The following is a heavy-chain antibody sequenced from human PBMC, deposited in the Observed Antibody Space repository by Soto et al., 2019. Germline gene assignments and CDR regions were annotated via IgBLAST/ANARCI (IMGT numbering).Heavy chain of an antibody. D-gene: IGHD3-10*01. J-gene: IGHJ6*02. V-gene: IGHV3-33*01. CDR2: IWYDGSNK. Sequence: QVQLAESGGGVVQPGRSLRLSCAASGFTFSSYGMHWVRQAPGKGLEWVAVIWYDGSNKYYADSVKGRFTISRDNSKNTLYLQMNSLRAEDTAVYYCARDQNYYGSGSSYGMDVWGQGTTVTVSS. CDR3: ARDQNYYGSGSSYGMDV. CDR1: GFTFSSYG.